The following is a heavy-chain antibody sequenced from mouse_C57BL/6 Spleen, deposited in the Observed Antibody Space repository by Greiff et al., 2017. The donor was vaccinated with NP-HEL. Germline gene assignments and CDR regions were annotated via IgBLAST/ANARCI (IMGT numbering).Heavy chain of an antibody. V-gene: IGHV5-4*03. CDR1: GFTFSSYA. D-gene: IGHD2-2*01. CDR3: ARARSTMVTTGAMDY. Sequence: DVKLVESGGGLVKPGGSLKLSCAASGFTFSSYAMSWVRQTPEKRLEWVATISDGGSYTYYPDNVKGRFTISRDNAKNNLYLQMSHLKSEDTAMYYCARARSTMVTTGAMDYWGQGTSVTVSS. CDR2: ISDGGSYT. J-gene: IGHJ4*01.